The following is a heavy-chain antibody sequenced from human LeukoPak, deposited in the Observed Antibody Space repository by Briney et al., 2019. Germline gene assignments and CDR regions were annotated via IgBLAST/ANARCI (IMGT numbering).Heavy chain of an antibody. V-gene: IGHV4-61*02. Sequence: SQTLSLTCTVSGGSISSGSYYWSWIRQPAGKGLEWIGRIYTSGSTNYNPSLKSRVTISVDTSKNQFSLKLSSLTATDTAVYSCARLFPVGSWSYDYWGEGTPVTVSS. CDR3: ARLFPVGSWSYDY. CDR2: IYTSGST. CDR1: GGSISSGSYY. J-gene: IGHJ4*02. D-gene: IGHD1-26*01.